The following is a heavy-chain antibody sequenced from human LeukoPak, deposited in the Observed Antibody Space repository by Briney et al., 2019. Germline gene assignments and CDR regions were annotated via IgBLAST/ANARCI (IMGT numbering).Heavy chain of an antibody. V-gene: IGHV4-30-4*01. Sequence: PSQTLSLTCTVSGGSISSGDYYWSWIRQPPGKGLEWIGYIYYSGSTYYNPSLKSRVTISVDTSKNQFSLKLSSVTAADTAVYYCARNPVTPPLNDAFGIWGQGTMVTVSS. CDR3: ARNPVTPPLNDAFGI. CDR1: GGSISSGDYY. J-gene: IGHJ3*02. CDR2: IYYSGST. D-gene: IGHD4-17*01.